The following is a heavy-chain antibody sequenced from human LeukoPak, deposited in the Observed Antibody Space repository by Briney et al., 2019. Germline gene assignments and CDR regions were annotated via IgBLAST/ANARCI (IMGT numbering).Heavy chain of an antibody. Sequence: GGSLRLSCAASGFTFSSYGMHWVRQAPGKGLEWVAFIRYDGSNKYYADSVRGRFTIFRDNSKNTLYLQMNSLRAEDTALYYCAKIAGGSNPFDYWGQGTPVTVSS. D-gene: IGHD2-21*01. CDR3: AKIAGGSNPFDY. CDR2: IRYDGSNK. V-gene: IGHV3-30*02. CDR1: GFTFSSYG. J-gene: IGHJ4*02.